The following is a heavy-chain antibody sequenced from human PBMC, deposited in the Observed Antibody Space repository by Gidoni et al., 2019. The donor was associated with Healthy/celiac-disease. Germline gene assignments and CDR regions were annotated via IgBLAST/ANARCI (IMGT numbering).Heavy chain of an antibody. CDR2: IIPIFGTA. J-gene: IGHJ4*02. CDR1: GGTFCSYA. Sequence: QVQLVQSGAEVKKPVSSVKVSCKASGGTFCSYAISWVRQASGQGLEWMGGIIPIFGTANYAQKFQGRVTITADESTSTAYMELSSVRSEDTAVYYCARDPGGYRYGPYFDYWGQGTLVTVSS. D-gene: IGHD5-18*01. V-gene: IGHV1-69*01. CDR3: ARDPGGYRYGPYFDY.